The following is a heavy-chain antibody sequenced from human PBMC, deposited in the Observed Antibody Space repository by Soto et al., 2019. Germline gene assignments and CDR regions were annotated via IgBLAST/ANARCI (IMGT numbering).Heavy chain of an antibody. CDR3: AKVLPHDGLDI. Sequence: PGGSLRLSCAASGFTFSNYWMHWVRQAPGKGLVWVSRINSDGSSTSYADSVKGRFTTSRDNAKNRLYLQMNSLRAEDTAVYYCAKVLPHDGLDIWGQGTMVTVS. CDR2: INSDGSST. V-gene: IGHV3-74*01. CDR1: GFTFSNYW. J-gene: IGHJ3*02.